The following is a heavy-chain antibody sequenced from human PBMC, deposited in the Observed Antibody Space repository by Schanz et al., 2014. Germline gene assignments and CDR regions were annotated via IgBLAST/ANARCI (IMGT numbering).Heavy chain of an antibody. CDR1: GFTFSSHW. Sequence: EMQLLESGGGLIQPGGSLRLSCAASGFTFSSHWMHWVRQDPGKGLVWVARINSVGSNTDYADSVTGRFTISRDNAKNTLYLQMNTLRAEDTAVYYCARKMKLGVYGGKGHDSLDIWGQGTMVNVSS. CDR3: ARKMKLGVYGGKGHDSLDI. D-gene: IGHD4-17*01. J-gene: IGHJ3*02. CDR2: INSVGSNT. V-gene: IGHV3-74*02.